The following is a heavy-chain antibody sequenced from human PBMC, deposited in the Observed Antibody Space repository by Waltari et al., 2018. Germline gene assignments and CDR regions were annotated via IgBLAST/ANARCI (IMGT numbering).Heavy chain of an antibody. J-gene: IGHJ6*02. CDR3: AREGFWSGPPGYYGMDV. V-gene: IGHV3-33*01. D-gene: IGHD3-3*01. Sequence: QVQLVESGGGVLQPGRSLRLSCTASGFTFIRSDLPSVRQAPGKGREWLAVIWYDGSNKYYADAVKGRFTISRDNSKNTLYLQMNSLRAEDTAVYYCAREGFWSGPPGYYGMDVWGQGTTVTVS. CDR2: IWYDGSNK. CDR1: GFTFIRSD.